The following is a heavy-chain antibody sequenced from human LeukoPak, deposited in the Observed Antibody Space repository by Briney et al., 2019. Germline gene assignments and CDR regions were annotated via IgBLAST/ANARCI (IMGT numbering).Heavy chain of an antibody. D-gene: IGHD2-2*01. CDR3: ARASYCSSTSCYYEGAFDI. CDR1: GYSISSGYY. V-gene: IGHV4-38-2*02. Sequence: SETLCLTCTVSGYSISSGYYWGWIRQPPGKGLEWIGSIYHSGSTYYNPSLKSRVTISVDTSKNQFSLKLSSVTAADTAVYYCARASYCSSTSCYYEGAFDIWGQGTMVTVSS. CDR2: IYHSGST. J-gene: IGHJ3*02.